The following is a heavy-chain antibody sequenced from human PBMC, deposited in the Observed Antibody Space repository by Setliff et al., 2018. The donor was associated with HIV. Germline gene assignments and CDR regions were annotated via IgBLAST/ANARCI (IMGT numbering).Heavy chain of an antibody. CDR3: ARASPDRVATFFDF. Sequence: ETLSLTCYVSGVSISTTDYYWAWIRQPPGKGLEWIGSISYTEGSFDNASFESRVTMSVDSSKNHFSLKMTSVTAADTAVYFCARASPDRVATFFDFWGQGTLVTVSS. D-gene: IGHD5-12*01. J-gene: IGHJ4*02. CDR2: ISYTEGS. V-gene: IGHV4-39*07. CDR1: GVSISTTDYY.